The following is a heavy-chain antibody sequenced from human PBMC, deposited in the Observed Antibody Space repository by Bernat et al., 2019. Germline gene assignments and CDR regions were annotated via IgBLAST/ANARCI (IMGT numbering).Heavy chain of an antibody. J-gene: IGHJ4*02. CDR1: GFTFSSYE. CDR2: ISSSGSTI. CDR3: ARDWHYYFDY. Sequence: EVQLVESGGGLVQPGGSLRLSCAASGFTFSSYEMNWVRQAPGKGMEWVSYISSSGSTIYYADSVKGRFTISRDNAKNSLYLQMNSLRAEDTAVYYCARDWHYYFDYWGQGTLVTVSS. V-gene: IGHV3-48*03.